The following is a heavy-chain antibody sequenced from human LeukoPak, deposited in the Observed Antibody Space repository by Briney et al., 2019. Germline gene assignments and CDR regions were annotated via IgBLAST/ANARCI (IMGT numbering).Heavy chain of an antibody. V-gene: IGHV4-34*01. CDR2: INHSGST. Sequence: SETLSLTCAVYGGSFSGYYWSWIRQPPGKGLEWIGEINHSGSTNYNPSLKSRVTISVDTSKNQFSLKLRSVTAADTAVYYCARVTGYDWESFYDYWGQGTLVTVSS. CDR1: GGSFSGYY. D-gene: IGHD5-12*01. CDR3: ARVTGYDWESFYDY. J-gene: IGHJ4*02.